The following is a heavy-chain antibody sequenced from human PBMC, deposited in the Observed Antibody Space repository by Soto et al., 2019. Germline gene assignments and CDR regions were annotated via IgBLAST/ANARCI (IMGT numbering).Heavy chain of an antibody. CDR2: ISYDGSNK. Sequence: HPGGSLRLSCAASGFTFSSYAMHWVRQAPGKGLEWVAVISYDGSNKYYADSVKGRFTISRDNSKNTLYLQMNSLRAEDTAVYYCARGIGAWGQGTLVTVSS. J-gene: IGHJ5*02. CDR1: GFTFSSYA. CDR3: ARGIGA. V-gene: IGHV3-30-3*01.